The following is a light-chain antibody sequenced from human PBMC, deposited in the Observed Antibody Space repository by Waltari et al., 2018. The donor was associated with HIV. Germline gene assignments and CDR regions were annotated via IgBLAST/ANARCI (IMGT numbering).Light chain of an antibody. CDR1: SGHSGYF. CDR3: ETWDSSTWV. Sequence: QPVVTQSSSASASLGSSVKLTCTLSSGHSGYFIAWHQQKPGKAPRYLMKVDAGVGLYNEGTGVPDRFSGASSGADRYLTISNLQFEDEADYYCETWDSSTWVFGGGTKLTVL. V-gene: IGLV4-60*02. CDR2: VDAGVGLY. J-gene: IGLJ3*02.